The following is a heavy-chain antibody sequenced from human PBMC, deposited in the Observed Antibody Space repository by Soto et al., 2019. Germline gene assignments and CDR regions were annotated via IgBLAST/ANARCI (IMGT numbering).Heavy chain of an antibody. CDR1: GGSVTSYY. CDR3: ARAREYYYDSSGYYGVGYYFDY. D-gene: IGHD3-22*01. CDR2: VFYSGIT. J-gene: IGHJ4*02. V-gene: IGHV4-59*02. Sequence: SETLSLTCTVSGGSVTSYYWSWIRQSPGRGLEWIGYVFYSGITNYNPSLKSRVTISVDTSKNQFSLKLTSVTAADTAVYYCARAREYYYDSSGYYGVGYYFDYWGQGTLVTVSS.